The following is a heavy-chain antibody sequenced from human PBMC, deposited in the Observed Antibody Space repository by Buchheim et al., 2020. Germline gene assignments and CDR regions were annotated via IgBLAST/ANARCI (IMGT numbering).Heavy chain of an antibody. V-gene: IGHV3-30*03. J-gene: IGHJ3*02. CDR1: GFTFSSYG. D-gene: IGHD1-26*01. CDR3: ARSTGATEATEGDWDAFDI. Sequence: QVQLVESGGGVVQPGRSLRLSCAASGFTFSSYGMHWVRQAPGKGLEWVAVISYDGSNKYYAESVKGRFTISKDNSKNKLYLQMNSLRAEDTAVYYCARSTGATEATEGDWDAFDIWGQGT. CDR2: ISYDGSNK.